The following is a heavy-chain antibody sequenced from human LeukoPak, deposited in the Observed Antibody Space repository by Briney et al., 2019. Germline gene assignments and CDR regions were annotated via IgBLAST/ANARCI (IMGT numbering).Heavy chain of an antibody. D-gene: IGHD4-11*01. CDR1: GGSVSSSSYY. CDR2: FHYSGST. V-gene: IGHV4-39*02. Sequence: SETLSLTCSVSGGSVSSSSYYWGWVRQPPGKGLEWIVSFHYSGSTYYNPSLKSRVTISGDTSKNRFSLNLISVTATDTAVYYCVRDYSNFVQGDWGQGTLVTVSS. CDR3: VRDYSNFVQGD. J-gene: IGHJ4*02.